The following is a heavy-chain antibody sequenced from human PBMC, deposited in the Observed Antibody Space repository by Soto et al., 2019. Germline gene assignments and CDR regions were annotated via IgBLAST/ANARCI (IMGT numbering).Heavy chain of an antibody. CDR3: ARVIAAAVNWFDP. CDR2: IYHSGST. V-gene: IGHV4-4*02. CDR1: GGSISSSNW. Sequence: SETLSLTCAVSGGSISSSNWWSWVRQPPGKGMEWIGEIYHSGSTNYNPSLKSQVTISVDKSKNHFSLKLSFVTAADTAVYYCARVIAAAVNWFDPWGQGTLVT. D-gene: IGHD6-13*01. J-gene: IGHJ5*02.